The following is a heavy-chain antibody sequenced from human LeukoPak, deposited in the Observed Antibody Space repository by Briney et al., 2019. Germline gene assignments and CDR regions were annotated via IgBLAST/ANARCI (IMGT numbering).Heavy chain of an antibody. V-gene: IGHV3-48*01. CDR2: IDSSSSTL. Sequence: GSLRLSCAASESTFTRYSMNWVRQAPGKGLEWVSNIDSSSSTLYYADSVKGRFTISRDNAKHSLYLQMNSLRAEDTAVYYCAGISSWYYMDVWGKGTTVTVSS. CDR3: AGISSWYYMDV. CDR1: ESTFTRYS. D-gene: IGHD6-13*01. J-gene: IGHJ6*03.